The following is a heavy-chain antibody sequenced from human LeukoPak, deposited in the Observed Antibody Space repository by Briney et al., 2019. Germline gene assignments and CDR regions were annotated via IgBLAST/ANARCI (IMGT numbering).Heavy chain of an antibody. V-gene: IGHV3-53*01. CDR2: MFPDGRT. Sequence: GGSLRLSCAISGFSVNDNYMSWVRQAPGKGLQWVSVMFPDGRTYYADSVKGRFTISRDLARNTLLLQMHSLRADDTAVHYCARTNPVYGDYDYWGQGTLVTVSS. CDR3: ARTNPVYGDYDY. D-gene: IGHD4-17*01. CDR1: GFSVNDNY. J-gene: IGHJ4*02.